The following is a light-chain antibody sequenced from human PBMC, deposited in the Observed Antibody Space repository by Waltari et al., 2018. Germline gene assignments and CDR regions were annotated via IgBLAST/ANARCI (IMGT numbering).Light chain of an antibody. J-gene: IGLJ1*01. CDR2: DVV. CDR3: CSYTSSDTYV. Sequence: YQQLPGKVPRLIIYDVVKRPSGVSNRFSGSMSGYTATLTISGLQAEDEADYYCCSYTSSDTYVFGSGTTVTVL. V-gene: IGLV2-14*03.